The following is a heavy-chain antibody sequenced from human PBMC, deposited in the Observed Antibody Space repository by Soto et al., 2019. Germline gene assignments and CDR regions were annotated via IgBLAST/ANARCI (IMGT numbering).Heavy chain of an antibody. CDR1: EFTFISYV. D-gene: IGHD3-9*01. CDR3: AKDRHPDGIWTFDC. CDR2: ISGSGDNT. Sequence: GGSQRLYCAASEFTFISYVVSWVSQAPGKGLEWVSSISGSGDNTYYADSVKGRFTISRDNSKNMLFLQMSSLRAEHTALYFCAKDRHPDGIWTFDCWGQGTLVTVSS. V-gene: IGHV3-23*01. J-gene: IGHJ4*02.